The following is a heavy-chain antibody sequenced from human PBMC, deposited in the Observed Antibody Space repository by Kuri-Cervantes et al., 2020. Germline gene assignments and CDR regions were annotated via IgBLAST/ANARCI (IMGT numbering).Heavy chain of an antibody. Sequence: GGSLRLSCAASGFTFSNAWMSWVRQAPGKGLEWVGRIKSKTDGGTTDYAAPVKGRFTISRDDSKNTLYLQMNSLRAEDTAVYYCAKGVRYNWNYVRVSWYFELWGRGTLVTVSS. CDR1: GFTFSNAW. CDR2: IKSKTDGGTT. CDR3: AKGVRYNWNYVRVSWYFEL. V-gene: IGHV3-15*01. J-gene: IGHJ2*01. D-gene: IGHD1-7*01.